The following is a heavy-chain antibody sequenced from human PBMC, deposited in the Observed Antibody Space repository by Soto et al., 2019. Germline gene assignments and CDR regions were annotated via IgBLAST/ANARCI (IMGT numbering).Heavy chain of an antibody. CDR2: IWYDGSNK. D-gene: IGHD4-17*01. V-gene: IGHV3-33*01. CDR3: ARDPDYGGNSGGVGYCYSLMDC. Sequence: HPGRSLRISSAASGFTFSSYGMHWVRQAPGKGLEWVAVIWYDGSNKYYADSVKGRFTISRDNSKNTLYLQMNSLRAEDTAVYYYARDPDYGGNSGGVGYCYSLMDCRGQGTTVTV. J-gene: IGHJ6*02. CDR1: GFTFSSYG.